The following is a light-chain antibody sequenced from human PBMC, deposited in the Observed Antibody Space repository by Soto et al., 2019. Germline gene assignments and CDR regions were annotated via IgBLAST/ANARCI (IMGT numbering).Light chain of an antibody. CDR1: QSVLYSANNKDH. J-gene: IGKJ5*01. V-gene: IGKV4-1*01. CDR3: QQYGTPRSVT. CDR2: WAS. Sequence: DIVMPQSPDFLAVSLGERPTVNCKSSQSVLYSANNKDHLAWYQQRPRQPPKLLISWASTRESGVPDRFSGSGPGTDFTLTISSLQAEDVAVYYCQQYGTPRSVTFGQGTRLEIK.